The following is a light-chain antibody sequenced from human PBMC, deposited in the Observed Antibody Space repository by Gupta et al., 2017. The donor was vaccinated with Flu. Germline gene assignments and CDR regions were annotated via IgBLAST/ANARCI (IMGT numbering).Light chain of an antibody. CDR1: SSAVGGYNS. V-gene: IGLV2-14*04. Sequence: ITISSTVASSAVGGYNSVSWYQQHPGQAPKLLIFDVISRPSGVSNRFSGSKSATTASLTISGLQAEDEADYYCSSHTDTNTPYVFGTGTKVSVL. CDR2: DVI. CDR3: SSHTDTNTPYV. J-gene: IGLJ1*01.